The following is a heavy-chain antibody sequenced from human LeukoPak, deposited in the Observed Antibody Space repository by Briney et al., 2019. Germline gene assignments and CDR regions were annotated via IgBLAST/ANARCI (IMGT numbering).Heavy chain of an antibody. CDR3: ASHSSGWRGYYFDY. CDR1: GGSFSGYY. Sequence: SETLSLTCAVYGGSFSGYYWSWIRQPPGKGLEWIGEINHSGSTNYNPSLKRRVTISVDTSKNQFSLKLSSVTAADTAVYYCASHSSGWRGYYFDYWGQGTLVTVSS. CDR2: INHSGST. J-gene: IGHJ4*02. D-gene: IGHD6-19*01. V-gene: IGHV4-34*01.